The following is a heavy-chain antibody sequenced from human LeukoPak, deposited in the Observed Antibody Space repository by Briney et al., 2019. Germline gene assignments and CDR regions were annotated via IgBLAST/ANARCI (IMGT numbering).Heavy chain of an antibody. J-gene: IGHJ3*02. CDR3: ARGGYSGSYKAFDI. CDR2: INPNNGRT. CDR1: GYTFTGYY. Sequence: ASVKVSCKASGYTFTGYYIHWVRQAPGQGLEWMGWINPNNGRTNCAEKFQGRVTMTRDTSNSTAHMDLSRLRSDDTALYSCARGGYSGSYKAFDIWGQGTMVTVSS. D-gene: IGHD1-26*01. V-gene: IGHV1-2*02.